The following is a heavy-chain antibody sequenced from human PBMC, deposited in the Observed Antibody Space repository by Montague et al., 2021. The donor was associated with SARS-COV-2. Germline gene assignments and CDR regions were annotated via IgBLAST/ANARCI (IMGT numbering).Heavy chain of an antibody. CDR1: SGSIISSGYY. CDR3: ARGMIRGVTTPFDY. J-gene: IGHJ4*02. Sequence: SETLSLTCGVSSGSIISSGYYWGWIRQPPGKELEWIGNIYYSGNTYSNPSLQSRGTISVDTSKNHLSLRLSSMTAADTAVYFCARGMIRGVTTPFDYWGQGSQVTVSS. D-gene: IGHD3-10*01. V-gene: IGHV4-39*02. CDR2: IYYSGNT.